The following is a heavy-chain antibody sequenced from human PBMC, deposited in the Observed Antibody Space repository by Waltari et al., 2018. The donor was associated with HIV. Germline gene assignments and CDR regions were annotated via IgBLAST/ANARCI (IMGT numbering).Heavy chain of an antibody. CDR3: ARNADVMDGNVRKHYYYYGMDV. CDR2: IYHSGST. Sequence: QVQLQESGPGLVKPSGTLSLTCAVSGGSISSSNWWSWVRQPPGKGLEWIGEIYHSGSTNYNPSLKSRVTISVDKSKNQFSLKLSSVTAADTAVYYCARNADVMDGNVRKHYYYYGMDVWGQGTTVTVSS. V-gene: IGHV4-4*02. J-gene: IGHJ6*02. CDR1: GGSISSSNW. D-gene: IGHD1-1*01.